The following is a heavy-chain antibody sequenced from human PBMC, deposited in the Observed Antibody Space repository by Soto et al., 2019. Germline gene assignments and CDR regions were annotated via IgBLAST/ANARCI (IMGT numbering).Heavy chain of an antibody. D-gene: IGHD5-18*01. CDR1: GGSISSGGYY. Sequence: QVQLQESGPGLVKPSQTLSLTCTVSGGSISSGGYYWSWIRQHPGKRLEWNGYIYYSGSTYYNTSLKGRVTLSVDTSKNQSSLNLSSVTAADTAVYYCARGSWIQLWYDGAYFDYWGQGTLVTVSS. CDR3: ARGSWIQLWYDGAYFDY. CDR2: IYYSGST. J-gene: IGHJ4*02. V-gene: IGHV4-31*03.